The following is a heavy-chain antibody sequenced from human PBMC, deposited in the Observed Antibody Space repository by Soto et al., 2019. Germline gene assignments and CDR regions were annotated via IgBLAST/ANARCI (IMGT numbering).Heavy chain of an antibody. V-gene: IGHV1-69*01. CDR2: IIPALGPA. CDR1: GGTFSSFD. D-gene: IGHD2-15*01. CDR3: ARSGPYCNGGSCYFQY. Sequence: QVQLVQSGAEVKKPGSSVKVSCKVSGGTFSSFDISWLRQAPGQRLEWMGGIIPALGPANYAPKFQGTVSSTADDSATTVYMELSSLRSDDTGVYYCARSGPYCNGGSCYFQYWGQGTLVTVSS. J-gene: IGHJ1*01.